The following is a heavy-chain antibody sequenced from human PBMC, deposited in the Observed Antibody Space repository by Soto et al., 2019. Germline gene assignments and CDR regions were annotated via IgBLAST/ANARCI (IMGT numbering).Heavy chain of an antibody. CDR1: GGSISSGGYY. J-gene: IGHJ5*02. V-gene: IGHV4-31*03. CDR3: ARYCSSTSCYSNWFDP. D-gene: IGHD2-2*01. Sequence: LSLTCTVSGGSISSGGYYWSWIGQHPGKGLEWIGYIYYSGSTYYNPSLKSRVTISVDTSKNQFSLKLSSVTAADTAVYYCARYCSSTSCYSNWFDPWGQGTLVTVSS. CDR2: IYYSGST.